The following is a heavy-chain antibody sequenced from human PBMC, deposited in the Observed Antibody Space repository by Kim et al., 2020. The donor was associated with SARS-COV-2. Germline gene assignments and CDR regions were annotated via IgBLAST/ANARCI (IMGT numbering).Heavy chain of an antibody. J-gene: IGHJ5*02. CDR3: ARDVSGSYLSWFDP. V-gene: IGHV4-59*01. Sequence: NPSLKNRVTISVATAKNQFSLKLSSVTAADTGVYYCARDVSGSYLSWFDPWGQGTLVTVSS. D-gene: IGHD1-26*01.